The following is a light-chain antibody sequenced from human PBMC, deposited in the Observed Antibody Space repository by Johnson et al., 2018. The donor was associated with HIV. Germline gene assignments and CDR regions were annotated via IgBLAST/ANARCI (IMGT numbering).Light chain of an antibody. V-gene: IGLV1-51*02. CDR1: SYNIGNNY. Sequence: QSVLTQPPSVSAAPGQKVTISCSGSSYNIGNNYVSWYQELPGTAPKLLIYENNKRPSGIPDRFSGSRSGTSATLGITGLQTGDEADDYCGTWDSSLSAFAFGTGTKVTVL. CDR3: GTWDSSLSAFA. J-gene: IGLJ1*01. CDR2: ENN.